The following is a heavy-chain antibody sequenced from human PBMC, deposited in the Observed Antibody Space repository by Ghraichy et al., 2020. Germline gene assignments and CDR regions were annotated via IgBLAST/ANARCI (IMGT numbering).Heavy chain of an antibody. D-gene: IGHD3-3*01. CDR3: ARVPILLYDFWSGAHYGMDV. Sequence: SETLSLTCAVYGVSFSGYYWSWIRQPPGKGLEWIGEINHSGSTNYNPSLKSGVTISVDTSKNQFYLKLSSVTAADTAVYYCARVPILLYDFWSGAHYGMDVWGQGTTVTVSS. CDR1: GVSFSGYY. CDR2: INHSGST. V-gene: IGHV4-34*01. J-gene: IGHJ6*02.